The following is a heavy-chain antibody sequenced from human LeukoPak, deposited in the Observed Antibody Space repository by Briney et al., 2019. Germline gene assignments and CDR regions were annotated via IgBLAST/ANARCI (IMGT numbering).Heavy chain of an antibody. V-gene: IGHV3-30-3*01. J-gene: IGHJ5*02. CDR2: ISYDGSSK. Sequence: GGSLRLSCAASGFTFSSYAMHWVRQAPGKGLEWVAVISYDGSSKYYADSVKGRFTISRDNSKNTLYLQMNSLRAEDTAVYYCATGVLGVVISWFDPWGQGTLVTVSS. CDR3: ATGVLGVVISWFDP. D-gene: IGHD3-3*01. CDR1: GFTFSSYA.